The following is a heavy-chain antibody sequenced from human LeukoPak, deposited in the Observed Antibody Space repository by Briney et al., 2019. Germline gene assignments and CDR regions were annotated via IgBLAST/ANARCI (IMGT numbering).Heavy chain of an antibody. V-gene: IGHV1-8*02. CDR3: ARGESALWFGEMNP. Sequence: ASVKVSCKASGYAFGSYDISWVRQVPGQGFEWLGWMNPTSGDTGYAPEFQGRVNMIRDISTNTAYMELTSLTSADTAVYYCARGESALWFGEMNPWGQGTLVTVSA. CDR1: GYAFGSYD. CDR2: MNPTSGDT. J-gene: IGHJ4*02. D-gene: IGHD3-10*01.